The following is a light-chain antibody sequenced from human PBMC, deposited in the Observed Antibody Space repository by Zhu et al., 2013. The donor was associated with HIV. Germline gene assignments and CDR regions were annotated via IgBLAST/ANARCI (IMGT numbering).Light chain of an antibody. V-gene: IGKV1-27*01. CDR1: QGISSY. CDR2: AAS. CDR3: HQYDKVPYT. J-gene: IGKJ2*01. Sequence: DIQMTQSPSSLSASIGDRVTIHCRASQGISSYLAWYQQKPGKAPDLLIYAASTLQEDVPSRFSGRGSGTEFTFTIHSLQPEDAGTYYCHQYDKVPYTFGQGTKLEVK.